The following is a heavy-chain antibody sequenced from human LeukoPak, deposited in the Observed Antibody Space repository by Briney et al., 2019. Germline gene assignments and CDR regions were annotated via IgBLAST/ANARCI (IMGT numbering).Heavy chain of an antibody. J-gene: IGHJ6*03. CDR2: IIPILGIA. Sequence: ASVKVSCKASGGTFSSYTISWVRQAPGQGLEWMGRIIPILGIANYAQKFQGRDTITADKSTSTAYMELSSLRSEDTAVYYCARDRAPRGSYYMDVWGKGTTVTVSS. V-gene: IGHV1-69*04. D-gene: IGHD3-10*01. CDR1: GGTFSSYT. CDR3: ARDRAPRGSYYMDV.